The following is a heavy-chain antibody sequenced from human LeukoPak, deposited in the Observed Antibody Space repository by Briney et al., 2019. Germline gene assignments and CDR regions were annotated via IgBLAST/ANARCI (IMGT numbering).Heavy chain of an antibody. D-gene: IGHD6-6*01. Sequence: PSETLSLTCAVYGGSFSGYYWSWIRQPPGKGLERIGEINHSGSTNYSPSLKSRVTISVDTSKNQFSLKLSSVTAADTAVYYCAGTYSSSSGWFDPWGQGTLVTVSS. CDR2: INHSGST. CDR1: GGSFSGYY. V-gene: IGHV4-34*01. CDR3: AGTYSSSSGWFDP. J-gene: IGHJ5*02.